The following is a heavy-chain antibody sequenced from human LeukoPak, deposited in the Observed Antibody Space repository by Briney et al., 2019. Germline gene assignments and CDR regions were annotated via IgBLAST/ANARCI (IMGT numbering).Heavy chain of an antibody. CDR1: GFIFSDYG. CDR3: ARWGGTRQYYFDY. D-gene: IGHD1-1*01. CDR2: TRFGGSIK. V-gene: IGHV3-33*01. Sequence: GRSLRLSCAVSGFIFSDYGFHWVRQAPGKGLEWVAVTRFGGSIKQYADSVKGRFTISRDDSKNTLYLQMNFLKSEDTAVYYCARWGGTRQYYFDYWGQGTLVTVSS. J-gene: IGHJ4*02.